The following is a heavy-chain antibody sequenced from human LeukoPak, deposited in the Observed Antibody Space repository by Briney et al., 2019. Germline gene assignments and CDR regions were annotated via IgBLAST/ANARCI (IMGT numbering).Heavy chain of an antibody. J-gene: IGHJ4*02. CDR3: ARHGASSTNTYYFDY. Sequence: GESLKISCKGSGYSFTSYWIGWVRQMPGKGLEWMGIIYPGDSDTRYSPSFQGQVTISADKSISTAYLQWSSLKASDTAMYYCARHGASSTNTYYFDYWGQGTLVTVSS. V-gene: IGHV5-51*01. CDR2: IYPGDSDT. D-gene: IGHD2-2*01. CDR1: GYSFTSYW.